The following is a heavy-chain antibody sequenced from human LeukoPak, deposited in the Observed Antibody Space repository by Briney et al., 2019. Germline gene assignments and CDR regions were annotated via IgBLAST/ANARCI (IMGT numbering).Heavy chain of an antibody. V-gene: IGHV1-18*01. CDR2: ISAYNGNT. CDR3: ARDWREAGGVVPAAIGYYYYGMDV. J-gene: IGHJ6*02. Sequence: GASVKVSCNASGYTFTSYGISWVRQAPGQGLEWMGWISAYNGNTNYAQKLQGRVTMTTDTSTSTAYMELRSLRSDDTAVYYCARDWREAGGVVPAAIGYYYYGMDVWGQGTTVTVSS. CDR1: GYTFTSYG. D-gene: IGHD2-2*02.